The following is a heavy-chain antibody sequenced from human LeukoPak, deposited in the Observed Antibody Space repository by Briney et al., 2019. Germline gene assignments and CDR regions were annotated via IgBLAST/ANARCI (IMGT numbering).Heavy chain of an antibody. CDR2: ISGDGGST. CDR3: AKDIGRSGYDLAFDY. J-gene: IGHJ4*02. CDR1: GFTFDDYA. V-gene: IGHV3-43*02. Sequence: GGSLRLSRAASGFTFDDYAMHWVRQAPGKGPEWVSLISGDGGSTYYADSVKGRFTISRDNSKNSLYLQMNSLRTEDTALYYCAKDIGRSGYDLAFDYWGQGTLVTVPS. D-gene: IGHD5-12*01.